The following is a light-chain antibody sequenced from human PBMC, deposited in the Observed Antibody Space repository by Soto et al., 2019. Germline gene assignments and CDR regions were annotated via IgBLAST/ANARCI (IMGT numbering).Light chain of an antibody. V-gene: IGLV1-36*01. J-gene: IGLJ2*01. CDR2: YDD. Sequence: QSVLTQPPSVSDAPRQRVTISCSGSSSNIGNNAVNWYQQLPGKAPKLIIYYDDLLPSGVSDRFSGSKSGTSASLAISGLQSEDEADYYCAAWDDSLNGPVFGGGTKVTVL. CDR3: AAWDDSLNGPV. CDR1: SSNIGNNA.